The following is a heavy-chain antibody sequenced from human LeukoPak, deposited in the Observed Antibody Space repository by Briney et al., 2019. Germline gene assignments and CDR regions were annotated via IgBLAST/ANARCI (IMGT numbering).Heavy chain of an antibody. CDR1: GYTFTGYY. CDR2: INPNSGGT. Sequence: ASVKVSCKASGYTFTGYYMHWVRQAPGQGLEWMGWINPNSGGTNYAQKFQGRVTMTRDTSISTAYMELSRLRSDDTAVYYCARDGDCSSTSCYGVTWFDPWGQGTLVTVSS. CDR3: ARDGDCSSTSCYGVTWFDP. V-gene: IGHV1-2*02. J-gene: IGHJ5*02. D-gene: IGHD2-2*01.